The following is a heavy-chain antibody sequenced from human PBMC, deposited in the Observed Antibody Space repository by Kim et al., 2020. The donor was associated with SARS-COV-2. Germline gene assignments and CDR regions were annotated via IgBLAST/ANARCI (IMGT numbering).Heavy chain of an antibody. Sequence: GGSLRLSCAASGFTFSSYGMHWVRQAPGKGLEWVAVISYDGSNKYYADSVKGRFTISRDNSKNTLYLQMNSLRAEDTAVYYCAKRLGGWEAHWYFDLWGRGTLVTVSS. CDR2: ISYDGSNK. CDR3: AKRLGGWEAHWYFDL. J-gene: IGHJ2*01. V-gene: IGHV3-30*18. D-gene: IGHD1-26*01. CDR1: GFTFSSYG.